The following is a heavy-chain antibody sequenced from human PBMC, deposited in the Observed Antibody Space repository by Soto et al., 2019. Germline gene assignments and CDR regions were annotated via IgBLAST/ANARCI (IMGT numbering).Heavy chain of an antibody. Sequence: QVQLVQSGAEVKKPGSSVKVSCKASGGTFSSYAISWVRQAPGQGLEWRGGIIPIFGTANYAQKFQGRVTITADESTSTAYMELSSLRSEDTAVYYCAREGVYCSGGSCSEHWFDPWGQGTLVTVSS. J-gene: IGHJ5*02. V-gene: IGHV1-69*12. D-gene: IGHD2-15*01. CDR3: AREGVYCSGGSCSEHWFDP. CDR1: GGTFSSYA. CDR2: IIPIFGTA.